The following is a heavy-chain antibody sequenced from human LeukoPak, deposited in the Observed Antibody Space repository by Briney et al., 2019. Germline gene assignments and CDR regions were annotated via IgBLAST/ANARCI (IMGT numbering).Heavy chain of an antibody. D-gene: IGHD3-10*02. CDR3: ARAGAVTTMYNWFDP. CDR1: GGTFSSYA. Sequence: SAKVSCKASGGTFSSYAISWVRQAPGQGLEWMGGIIPIFGTANYAQKFQGRVTITTDESTSTAYMELSSLRSEDTAVYYCARAGAVTTMYNWFDPWGQGTLVTVSS. CDR2: IIPIFGTA. J-gene: IGHJ5*02. V-gene: IGHV1-69*05.